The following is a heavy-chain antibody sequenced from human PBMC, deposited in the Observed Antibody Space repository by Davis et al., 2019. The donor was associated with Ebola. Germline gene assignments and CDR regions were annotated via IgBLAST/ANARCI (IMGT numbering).Heavy chain of an antibody. CDR1: GYTFTSYW. J-gene: IGHJ4*02. CDR2: IYPGDSET. V-gene: IGHV5-51*01. CDR3: ARQESLYGHIDY. Sequence: GESLKISCKGSGYTFTSYWIAWVRQVPGKGLEWMGSIYPGDSETRYSPSLQGQATISVDKSISTAYLQWSSLKASDTAMYYCARQESLYGHIDYWGQGTLVTVSS. D-gene: IGHD3-10*01.